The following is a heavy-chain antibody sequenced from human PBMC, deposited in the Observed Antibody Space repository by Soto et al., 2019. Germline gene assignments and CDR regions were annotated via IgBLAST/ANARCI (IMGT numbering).Heavy chain of an antibody. D-gene: IGHD3-16*01. CDR3: ASVRGFGESAFDI. CDR1: GGSISSYY. J-gene: IGHJ3*02. V-gene: IGHV4-59*01. CDR2: IYHSGAT. Sequence: QLQLQESGPGLVKPSETLSLTCTVSGGSISSYYWNWIRQPPGKGLEWIAYIYHSGATNYSPSLSRRATISVDTSKNQCSLKLSSVTAADTAVYYCASVRGFGESAFDIWGQGTMVSVSS.